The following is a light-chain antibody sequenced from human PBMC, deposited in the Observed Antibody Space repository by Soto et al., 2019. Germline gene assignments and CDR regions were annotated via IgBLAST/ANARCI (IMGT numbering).Light chain of an antibody. V-gene: IGKV1-13*02. J-gene: IGKJ5*01. CDR2: DAS. Sequence: AIQLTQSPSSLSASVGDRVTITCRASQGISSALAWYQQKPGKAPKLLIYDASSLESGVPSRFSGSGYGTDFNLTIRSLKHEDFENYYCQQFNSYPPINFCQGPRLEIK. CDR3: QQFNSYPPIN. CDR1: QGISSA.